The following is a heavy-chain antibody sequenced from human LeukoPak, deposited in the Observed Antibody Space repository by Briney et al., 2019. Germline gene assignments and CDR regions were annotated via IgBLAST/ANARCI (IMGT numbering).Heavy chain of an antibody. J-gene: IGHJ5*02. V-gene: IGHV3-66*01. CDR1: GFTVSSNY. Sequence: GGSLRLSCAASGFTVSSNYMSWVRQAPGKGLEWVSVIYSGGSTYYADSVKGRFTISRDNSKNTLYLQMNSLRAEDTAVYYCARDRAASARFDPWGQGTLVTVSS. CDR3: ARDRAASARFDP. D-gene: IGHD6-25*01. CDR2: IYSGGST.